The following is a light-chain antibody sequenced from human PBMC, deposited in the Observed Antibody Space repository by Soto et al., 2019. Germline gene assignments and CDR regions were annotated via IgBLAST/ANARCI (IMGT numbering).Light chain of an antibody. J-gene: IGKJ4*01. Sequence: DIQITQSPSSLSPSVGDSVTLTCWASESINIYLKWYQQKPGKAPKLLINVASTLQGGVPSRFSGSGSGTEFTLAISSLQPEDYATYFCQQSFSTPQTFGGGTKVAIK. V-gene: IGKV1-39*01. CDR1: ESINIY. CDR2: VAS. CDR3: QQSFSTPQT.